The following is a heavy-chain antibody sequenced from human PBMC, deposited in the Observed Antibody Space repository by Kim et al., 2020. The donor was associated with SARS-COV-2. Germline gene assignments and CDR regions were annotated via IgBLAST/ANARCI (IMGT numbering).Heavy chain of an antibody. CDR3: AKRLDSSGYYYYYYGMDV. CDR2: ISGSGGST. J-gene: IGHJ6*02. Sequence: GGSLRLSCAASGFTFSSYAMSWVRQAPGKGLEWVSAISGSGGSTYYADSVKGRFTISRDNSKNTLYLQMNSLRAEDTAVYYCAKRLDSSGYYYYYYGMDVWGQGTTVTVSS. CDR1: GFTFSSYA. D-gene: IGHD3-22*01. V-gene: IGHV3-23*01.